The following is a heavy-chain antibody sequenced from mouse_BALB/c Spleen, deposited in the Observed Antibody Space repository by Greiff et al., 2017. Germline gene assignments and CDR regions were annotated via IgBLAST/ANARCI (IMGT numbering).Heavy chain of an antibody. J-gene: IGHJ3*01. D-gene: IGHD1-1*01. V-gene: IGHV2-6-7*01. CDR3: ARGVITTVVPFAY. CDR2: IWGDGST. CDR1: GFSLTGYG. Sequence: QVQLKESGPGLVAPSQSLSITCTVSGFSLTGYGVNWVRQPPGKGLEWLGMIWGDGSTDYNSALKSRLSISKDNSKSQVFLKMNSLQTDDTARYYCARGVITTVVPFAYWGQGTLVTVSA.